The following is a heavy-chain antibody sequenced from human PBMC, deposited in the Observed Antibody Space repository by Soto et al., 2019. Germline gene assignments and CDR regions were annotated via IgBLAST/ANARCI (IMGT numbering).Heavy chain of an antibody. V-gene: IGHV1-8*01. CDR2: MIRNSGNT. Sequence: QVQLVQSGAEVKKPGASVKVSCKASGYTFTSYDINWVREATGEGLEGMGWMIRNSGNTGYAQKLQGGITKTRSIYISTAYLELISLRLEDTTVYYSARCRVTYYYDSSGAYYGAFDIWGQGTMVTVSS. CDR3: ARCRVTYYYDSSGAYYGAFDI. D-gene: IGHD3-22*01. CDR1: GYTFTSYD. J-gene: IGHJ3*02.